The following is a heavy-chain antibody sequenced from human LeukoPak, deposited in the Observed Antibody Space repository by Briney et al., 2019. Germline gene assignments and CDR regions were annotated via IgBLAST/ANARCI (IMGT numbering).Heavy chain of an antibody. V-gene: IGHV4-4*09. D-gene: IGHD2-2*01. CDR3: ARKNYASPDY. CDR1: GFSMTSYY. J-gene: IGHJ4*02. Sequence: SETLSLTCAVSGFSMTSYYWSWIRQPPGKGLEWIGYISTSGSTNYNPSLKSRVTMSVDTSKNYFSLKLNSVTAADTAFYYCARKNYASPDYWGQGTLVPVPS. CDR2: ISTSGST.